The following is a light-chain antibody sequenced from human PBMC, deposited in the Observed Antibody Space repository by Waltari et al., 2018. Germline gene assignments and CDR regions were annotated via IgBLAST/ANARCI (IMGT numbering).Light chain of an antibody. V-gene: IGKV3-20*01. CDR2: GSF. CDR1: QSVTSNS. J-gene: IGKJ1*01. Sequence: EIILTQSPGTLPSSPGERAPLSCRASQSVTSNSLAWYQQQPGQAPGLIIYGSFNRATGIPDRFSGSGSGTDFTLTIIRLEPEDFAVYYCQHYGTSPRTFGQGTKVEL. CDR3: QHYGTSPRT.